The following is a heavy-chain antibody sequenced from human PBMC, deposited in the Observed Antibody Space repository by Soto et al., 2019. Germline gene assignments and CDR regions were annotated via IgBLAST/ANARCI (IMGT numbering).Heavy chain of an antibody. CDR2: IWYDGSNK. D-gene: IGHD3-22*01. CDR1: GFTFSSYG. CDR3: ARDYDSSGYPSYYFDH. Sequence: QVQLVESGGGVVQPGRSLRLCCAASGFTFSSYGMHWVRQAPGKGLEWVAVIWYDGSNKYYADSVKGRFTISRDNSKNTLYLQMNSLRAEDTAVYYCARDYDSSGYPSYYFDHWGQGTLVTVSS. J-gene: IGHJ4*02. V-gene: IGHV3-33*01.